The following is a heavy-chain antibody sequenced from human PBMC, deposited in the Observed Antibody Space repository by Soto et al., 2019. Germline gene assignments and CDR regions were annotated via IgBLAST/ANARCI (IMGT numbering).Heavy chain of an antibody. CDR3: AKGSSSYGLHIDY. V-gene: IGHV3-23*01. Sequence: GVSLRLSCAASGFTFSSYAMSWVRQAPGKGLEWVSAISGSGGSTYYADSVKGRFAISRDNSKNTLYLQMNSLRAEDTAVYYCAKGSSSYGLHIDYWGQGTLVTVSS. CDR2: ISGSGGST. J-gene: IGHJ4*02. D-gene: IGHD6-13*01. CDR1: GFTFSSYA.